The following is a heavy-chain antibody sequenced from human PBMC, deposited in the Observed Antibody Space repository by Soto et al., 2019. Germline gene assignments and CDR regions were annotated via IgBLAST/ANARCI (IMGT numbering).Heavy chain of an antibody. D-gene: IGHD1-26*01. CDR2: IYHSGST. CDR3: ARGGQWDFLSDY. J-gene: IGHJ4*02. CDR1: GGSISSGGYS. V-gene: IGHV4-30-2*01. Sequence: PSETLSLTCAVSGGSISSGGYSWSWIRQPPGKGLEWIGYIYHSGSTYYNPSLKSRVTISVDRSKNQFSLKLSSVTAADTAVYFCARGGQWDFLSDYWGQGTLVTVSS.